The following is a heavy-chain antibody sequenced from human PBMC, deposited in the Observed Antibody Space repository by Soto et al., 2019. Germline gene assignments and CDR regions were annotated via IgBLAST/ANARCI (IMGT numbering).Heavy chain of an antibody. CDR3: ARDGGSADIDFDY. CDR1: GFTFTNYW. D-gene: IGHD2-15*01. V-gene: IGHV3-74*01. Sequence: EVQLMESGGGLVQPGGSLRLSCAASGFTFTNYWTHWVRKAPGKGLVWVSCIGGDGSTTYADSVKVRFTLSIDNAKNTVYLQMNSRRAEDTAMYYCARDGGSADIDFDYWGQGTLVTVSS. J-gene: IGHJ4*02. CDR2: IGGDGST.